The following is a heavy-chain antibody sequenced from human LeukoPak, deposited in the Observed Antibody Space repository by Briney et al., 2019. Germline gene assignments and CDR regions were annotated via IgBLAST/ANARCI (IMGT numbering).Heavy chain of an antibody. CDR2: INHSGST. CDR1: GGSFSAYY. J-gene: IGHJ4*02. V-gene: IGHV4-34*01. Sequence: SETLSLTCGVYGGSFSAYYWSCIRQPPGKGLEWIGEINHSGSTNYSPSLKSRVTISVDRSKNQFSLQLSSVTAADTAEYYCARQYCSRTSCSFDYWGQGTLVTVSS. D-gene: IGHD2-2*01. CDR3: ARQYCSRTSCSFDY.